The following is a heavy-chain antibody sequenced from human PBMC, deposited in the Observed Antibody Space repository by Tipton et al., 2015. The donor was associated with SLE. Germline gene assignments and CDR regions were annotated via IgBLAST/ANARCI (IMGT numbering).Heavy chain of an antibody. V-gene: IGHV1-3*04. J-gene: IGHJ4*02. CDR3: ARDEASWAFHY. CDR2: INTHNGNT. CDR1: GYTFTAYA. Sequence: VQLVQSGAEVKKPGASLKVSCKASGYTFTAYAMQWVRQAPGQRLEWMGWINTHNGNTRYSQKFQGRLTFTRDTSASIAYMELSSLRSEDTAVYYCARDEASWAFHYWGQGTLVTVSS. D-gene: IGHD7-27*01.